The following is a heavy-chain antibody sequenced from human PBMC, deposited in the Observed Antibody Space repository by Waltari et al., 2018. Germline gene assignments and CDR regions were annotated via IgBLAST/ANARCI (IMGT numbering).Heavy chain of an antibody. J-gene: IGHJ4*02. CDR1: GFTFSSYG. D-gene: IGHD1-26*01. V-gene: IGHV3-30*02. Sequence: QVQLVESGGGVVQPGGSLRLSCAASGFTFSSYGMPWVRQAPGKGLEWVAFIRYDGSNKYYADSVKGRFTISRDNSKNTLYLQMNSLRAEDTAVYYCAKGWELGYFDYWGQGTLVTVSS. CDR3: AKGWELGYFDY. CDR2: IRYDGSNK.